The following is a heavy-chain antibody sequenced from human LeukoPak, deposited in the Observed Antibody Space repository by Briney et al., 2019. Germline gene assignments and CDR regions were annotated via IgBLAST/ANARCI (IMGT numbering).Heavy chain of an antibody. CDR3: ARGVRQDYYDSSGSLFDC. Sequence: SETLSLTCTVSGGSISSHYWSWIRQPPGKGLEWIGYIYYSGSTNYNPSLKSRVTISVDTSKNQFSLKLSSVTAADTAVYYCARGVRQDYYDSSGSLFDCWGQGTLVTVSS. J-gene: IGHJ4*02. V-gene: IGHV4-59*11. CDR1: GGSISSHY. CDR2: IYYSGST. D-gene: IGHD3-22*01.